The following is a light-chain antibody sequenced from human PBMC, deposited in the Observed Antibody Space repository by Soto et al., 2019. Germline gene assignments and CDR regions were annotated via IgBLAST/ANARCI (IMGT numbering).Light chain of an antibody. J-gene: IGLJ2*01. Sequence: QSVLTQPASVSGSPGQSITISCTGTSSDVGAYNYVSWYQQYPGEAPKLIIYEVSNRPSGVSNRSSGSKSGNTASLTISGLQAEDEADYYCSSYRTNTAVVFGGGTQLTVL. CDR1: SSDVGAYNY. CDR2: EVS. V-gene: IGLV2-14*01. CDR3: SSYRTNTAVV.